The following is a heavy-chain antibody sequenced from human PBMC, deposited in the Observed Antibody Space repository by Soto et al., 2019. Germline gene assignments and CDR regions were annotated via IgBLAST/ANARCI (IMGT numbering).Heavy chain of an antibody. CDR2: MNPNSGNT. Sequence: QVQLVQSGAEVKKPGASVKVSCKASGYTFTSDDINWVRQATGQGLEWMGWMNPNSGNTGYAQKFQGRVTMTRNTSISTAYMELSSLRSEDTAVYYCARVFYGDYSDAFDIWGQGTMVTVSS. CDR3: ARVFYGDYSDAFDI. J-gene: IGHJ3*02. CDR1: GYTFTSDD. D-gene: IGHD4-17*01. V-gene: IGHV1-8*01.